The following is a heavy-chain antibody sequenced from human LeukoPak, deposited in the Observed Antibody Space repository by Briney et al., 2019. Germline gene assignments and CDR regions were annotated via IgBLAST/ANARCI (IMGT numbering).Heavy chain of an antibody. CDR2: ISGSGGST. J-gene: IGHJ4*02. D-gene: IGHD2-15*01. Sequence: ETLSLTCTVSGGSISSSSYFWGWVRQAPGKGLEWVSAISGSGGSTYHADSVKGRFTISRDNSKNTLYLQMNSLRAEDTAVYYCAKVFTPEGYWGQGTLVTVSS. CDR3: AKVFTPEGY. V-gene: IGHV3-23*01. CDR1: GGSISSSSYF.